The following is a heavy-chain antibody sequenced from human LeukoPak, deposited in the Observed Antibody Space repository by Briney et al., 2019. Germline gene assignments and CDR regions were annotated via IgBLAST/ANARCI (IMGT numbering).Heavy chain of an antibody. CDR2: IKHSANN. D-gene: IGHD3-10*01. Sequence: SETLSLTCAVYVQPLCGYYWSWIRQPRGKGLEWIGEIKHSANNNHNRALKNRVTILVDASKNQFSLKLSSVTAADTAVNYCARVGYGSGSRVDYWGQGTLVTVSS. J-gene: IGHJ4*02. CDR3: ARVGYGSGSRVDY. V-gene: IGHV4-34*01. CDR1: VQPLCGYY.